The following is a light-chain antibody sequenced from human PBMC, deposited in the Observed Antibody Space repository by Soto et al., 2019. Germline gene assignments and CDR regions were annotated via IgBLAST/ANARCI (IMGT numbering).Light chain of an antibody. CDR2: DAS. CDR3: QQKSEWRT. CDR1: QSVGTH. Sequence: ILLTQSPDTLSVSLGERATLSCRASQSVGTHLAWYQQKPGQAPRLLIFDASKRTTGTPDRFSGSGSGTEFTLTISGLQSDDLAVYYSQQKSEWRTFGQGTKVDI. V-gene: IGKV3-15*01. J-gene: IGKJ1*01.